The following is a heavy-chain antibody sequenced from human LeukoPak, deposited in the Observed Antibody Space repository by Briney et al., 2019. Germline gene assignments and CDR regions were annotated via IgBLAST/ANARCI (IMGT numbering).Heavy chain of an antibody. D-gene: IGHD6-19*01. V-gene: IGHV3-48*04. J-gene: IGHJ4*02. CDR3: ARESYSSGWYSFGGLDY. Sequence: PGGSLRLSCAASGFTFSSYSMNWVRQAPGKGLEWVSYISSSGSTIYYADSVKGRFTISRDNAKNSLYLQMNSLRAEDTAVYYCARESYSSGWYSFGGLDYWGQGTLVTVSS. CDR1: GFTFSSYS. CDR2: ISSSGSTI.